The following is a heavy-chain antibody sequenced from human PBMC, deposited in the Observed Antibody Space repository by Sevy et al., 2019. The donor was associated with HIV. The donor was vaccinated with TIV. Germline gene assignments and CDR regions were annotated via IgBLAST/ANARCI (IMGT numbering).Heavy chain of an antibody. D-gene: IGHD6-13*01. CDR1: GFTFNNYA. J-gene: IGHJ2*01. Sequence: GGSLRLSCAASGFTFNNYAMSWVRQAPGKGLEGKGLEWVSTISGGGGGTYYAVSVRGRFTISRDNSKNTLYLQVNSLRVEDTAVYYCAKHYIHDIADGWYFDLLGRGTLVTVSS. CDR2: ISGGGGGT. CDR3: AKHYIHDIADGWYFDL. V-gene: IGHV3-23*01.